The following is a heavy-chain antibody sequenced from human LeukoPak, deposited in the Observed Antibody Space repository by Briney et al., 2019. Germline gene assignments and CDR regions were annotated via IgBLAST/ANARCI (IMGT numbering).Heavy chain of an antibody. CDR3: AKDLYYGSGSYYNHNYFDY. Sequence: GGSLRLSCAASGFTFSSYAMSWVRQAPGKGLEWVSAISGSGGSTYYADSVKGRFTISRDNSKNTLYPQMNSLRAEDTAVYYCAKDLYYGSGSYYNHNYFDYWGQGTLVTVSS. CDR2: ISGSGGST. J-gene: IGHJ4*02. D-gene: IGHD3-10*01. V-gene: IGHV3-23*01. CDR1: GFTFSSYA.